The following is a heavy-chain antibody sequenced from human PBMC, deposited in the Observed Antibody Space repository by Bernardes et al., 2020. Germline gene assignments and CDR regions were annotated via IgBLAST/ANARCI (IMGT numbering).Heavy chain of an antibody. CDR3: AGRAYDSSGYYPRFDP. CDR1: GGSISSGDYY. Sequence: SETLSLTCTVSGGSISSGDYYWSWIRQPPGKGLEWIGYIYYSGSTYYNPSLKSRVTISVDTSKNQFSLKLSSVTAADTAVYYCAGRAYDSSGYYPRFDPWGQGTLVTVSS. J-gene: IGHJ5*02. CDR2: IYYSGST. D-gene: IGHD3-22*01. V-gene: IGHV4-30-4*01.